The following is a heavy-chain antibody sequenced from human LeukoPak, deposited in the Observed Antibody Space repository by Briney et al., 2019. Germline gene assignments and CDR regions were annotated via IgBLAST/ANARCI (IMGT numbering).Heavy chain of an antibody. Sequence: SVKVSCKASRGTFSSYAISWVRQAPGQGLEWMGGIIPIFGTANYAQKFQGRVTITTDESTSTAYMELSSLRSEDTAVYYCARIYDSSGYSHFDYWGQGTLVTVSS. CDR2: IIPIFGTA. D-gene: IGHD3-22*01. V-gene: IGHV1-69*05. CDR1: RGTFSSYA. J-gene: IGHJ4*02. CDR3: ARIYDSSGYSHFDY.